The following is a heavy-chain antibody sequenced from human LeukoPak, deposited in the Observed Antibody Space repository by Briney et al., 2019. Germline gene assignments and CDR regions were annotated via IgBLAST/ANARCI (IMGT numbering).Heavy chain of an antibody. CDR1: GFTFSRCA. V-gene: IGHV3-23*01. D-gene: IGHD3-22*01. CDR2: ISGSGSRT. Sequence: GGSLRLSCAASGFTFSRCAMGWVRQPPGKGLEWVAGISGSGSRTYYADAVKGRFNISRDNSKNTLYLQINSLRAEDTAVYYCVKDANYFDSGSYLTPFDSWGQGTLVTVSS. J-gene: IGHJ4*02. CDR3: VKDANYFDSGSYLTPFDS.